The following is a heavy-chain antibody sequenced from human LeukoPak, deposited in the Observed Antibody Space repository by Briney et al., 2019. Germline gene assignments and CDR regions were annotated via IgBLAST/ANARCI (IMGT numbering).Heavy chain of an antibody. CDR2: ISGSGGST. Sequence: PGGSLRLSCAASGFTFSSYAMSWVRQAPGKGLEWVSAISGSGGSTYYADSVKGRFTISRDNSKNTLYLQMNSLRAEDTAVYYCAKRARHCSSTSCFDYYYMDVWGKGTTVTVSS. CDR3: AKRARHCSSTSCFDYYYMDV. CDR1: GFTFSSYA. V-gene: IGHV3-23*01. D-gene: IGHD2-2*01. J-gene: IGHJ6*03.